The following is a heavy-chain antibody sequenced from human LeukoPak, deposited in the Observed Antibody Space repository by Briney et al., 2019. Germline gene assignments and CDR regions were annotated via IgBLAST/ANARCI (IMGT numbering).Heavy chain of an antibody. Sequence: PSQTLSLTCTVSGNSISSGDNYWSWIRQPAGKGLEWIGRIYTSGSTNYNPSLKSRVTISGDTSRNQFSLRLTSVTAADTAVYYCARASYSYDINGWVPFDYWGQGTLVTVSS. D-gene: IGHD3-22*01. CDR3: ARASYSYDINGWVPFDY. J-gene: IGHJ4*02. CDR1: GNSISSGDNY. CDR2: IYTSGST. V-gene: IGHV4-61*02.